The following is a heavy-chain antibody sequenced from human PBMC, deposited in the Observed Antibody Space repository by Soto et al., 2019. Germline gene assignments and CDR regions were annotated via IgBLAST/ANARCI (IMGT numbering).Heavy chain of an antibody. D-gene: IGHD1-26*01. CDR2: MDPNSGGT. V-gene: IGHV1-2*02. CDR1: GYTFPGYY. J-gene: IGHJ6*02. Sequence: ASVKVSCKASGYTFPGYYIHWVRQAPGQGLEWVGWMDPNSGGTSYAENFQGRVTLTRDTSITSAYMELSSLRSDDTAVYYCTRDQSIVGATGGAYFYYGMDVWGQGTTVTVSS. CDR3: TRDQSIVGATGGAYFYYGMDV.